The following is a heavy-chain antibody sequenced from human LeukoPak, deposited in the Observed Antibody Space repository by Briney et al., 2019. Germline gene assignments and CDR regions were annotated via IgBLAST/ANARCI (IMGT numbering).Heavy chain of an antibody. D-gene: IGHD3-10*01. CDR1: GYTFTGYY. J-gene: IGHJ4*02. CDR3: ARQPPHYGSGSYYIDY. V-gene: IGHV1-2*06. CDR2: INPNSGGT. Sequence: ASVKVSCKASGYTFTGYYMHWVRQAPGQGLEWMGRINPNSGGTNYAQKFQGRVTMTRDTSISTAYMELSRLRSDDTAVCYCARQPPHYGSGSYYIDYWGQGTLSPSPQ.